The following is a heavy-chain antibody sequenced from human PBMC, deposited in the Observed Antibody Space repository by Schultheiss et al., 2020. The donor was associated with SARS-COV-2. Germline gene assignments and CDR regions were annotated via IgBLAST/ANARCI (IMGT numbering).Heavy chain of an antibody. Sequence: GGSLRLSCAASGFTFSSYGMHWVRQAPGKGLEWVAVISYDGSNKYYADSVKGRFTISRDNSKNTLYLQMNSLRAEDTAVYYCAKEFSDTTVTYYYGMDVWVQGTTVTVSS. D-gene: IGHD4-11*01. CDR2: ISYDGSNK. CDR3: AKEFSDTTVTYYYGMDV. CDR1: GFTFSSYG. J-gene: IGHJ6*02. V-gene: IGHV3-30*18.